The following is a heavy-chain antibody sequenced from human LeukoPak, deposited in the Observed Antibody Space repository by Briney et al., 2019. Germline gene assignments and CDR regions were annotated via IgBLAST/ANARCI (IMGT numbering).Heavy chain of an antibody. Sequence: PGGSLRLSCAASGFTVSSNYMSWVCQAPGKGLEWVSVIYSDGSTLYADSVKGRFTISRDNSKNTLYLQMNSLRAEDTAVYYCARAHSSTWYFDCWGQGTLVTVSS. J-gene: IGHJ4*02. CDR3: ARAHSSTWYFDC. D-gene: IGHD6-13*01. CDR1: GFTVSSNY. V-gene: IGHV3-53*01. CDR2: IYSDGST.